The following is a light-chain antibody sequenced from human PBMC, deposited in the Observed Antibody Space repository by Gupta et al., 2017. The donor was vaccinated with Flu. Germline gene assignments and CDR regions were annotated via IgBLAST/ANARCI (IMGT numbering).Light chain of an antibody. CDR3: NARDSTDNNQAV. V-gene: IGLV3-19*01. CDR2: SKN. CDR1: SLRNSY. Sequence: SPDLTHDPALFVTLGHPGRTACRGHSLRNSYASWYQQKPGQAPGLVIYSKNIRPSGIPDRFSGSSSGNTASLTITGAQAEEEADHYCNARDSTDNNQAVFGGGTKLTVL. J-gene: IGLJ2*01.